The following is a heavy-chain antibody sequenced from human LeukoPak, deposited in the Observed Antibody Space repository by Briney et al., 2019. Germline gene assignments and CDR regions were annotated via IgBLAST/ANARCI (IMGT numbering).Heavy chain of an antibody. CDR1: GYTFTGYY. CDR2: INPNSGGT. V-gene: IGHV1-2*02. CDR3: ARGYDYGDYVIDY. Sequence: GASVKVSCKASGYTFTGYYMHWVRQAPGQGLEWMGWINPNSGGTNYAQKFQGRVTMTRDTSISTAYMELSRLRSDDTAVYYCARGYDYGDYVIDYWGQGTLVTVSS. J-gene: IGHJ4*02. D-gene: IGHD4-17*01.